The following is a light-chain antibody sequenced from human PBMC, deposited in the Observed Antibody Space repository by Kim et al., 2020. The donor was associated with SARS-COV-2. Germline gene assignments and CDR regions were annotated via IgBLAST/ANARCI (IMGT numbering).Light chain of an antibody. CDR1: PSVSSS. CDR2: GAS. Sequence: VSPGERATLSCRASPSVSSSLAWYQQKPGQAPRLLICGASTRATGIPARFSGSGSGTEFTLTISSLQSEDFAVYYCQQYNNWPITFGQGTRLEIK. V-gene: IGKV3-15*01. J-gene: IGKJ5*01. CDR3: QQYNNWPIT.